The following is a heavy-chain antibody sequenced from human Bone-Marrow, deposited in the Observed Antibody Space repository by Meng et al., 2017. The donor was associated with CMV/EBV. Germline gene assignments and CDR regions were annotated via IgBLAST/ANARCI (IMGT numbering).Heavy chain of an antibody. CDR2: IYPGDSDT. J-gene: IGHJ6*02. CDR3: ARLNSNSTGGYYGMDV. CDR1: GYSFTSYW. Sequence: GESLKISCKGSGYSFTSYWIGWVRQMPGKGLEWMGIIYPGDSDTRYSPSFQGQVTISADKSISTAYLQWSSLKASDTAMYYCARLNSNSTGGYYGMDVWAQGTSATFPS. V-gene: IGHV5-51*01. D-gene: IGHD4-11*01.